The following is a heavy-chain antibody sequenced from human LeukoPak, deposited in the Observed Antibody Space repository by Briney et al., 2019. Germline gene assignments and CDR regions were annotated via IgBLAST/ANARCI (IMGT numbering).Heavy chain of an antibody. CDR2: MNPNSGNT. CDR1: GYTFTSYA. CDR3: ARGIIGYYGSGPL. V-gene: IGHV1-8*02. D-gene: IGHD3-10*01. J-gene: IGHJ4*02. Sequence: GASVKVSCKASGYTFTSYAMNWVRQAPGQGLEWMGWMNPNSGNTGYAQKFQGRVTMTRNTSISTAYMELSSLRSEDTAVYYCARGIIGYYGSGPLWGQGTLVTVSS.